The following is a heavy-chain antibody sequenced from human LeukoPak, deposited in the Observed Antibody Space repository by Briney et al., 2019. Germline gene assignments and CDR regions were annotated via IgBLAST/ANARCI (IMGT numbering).Heavy chain of an antibody. D-gene: IGHD3-22*01. CDR2: INHSGST. CDR1: GGSFSGYY. V-gene: IGHV4-34*01. J-gene: IGHJ4*02. CDR3: ARSGDSSAYYSF. Sequence: SETLSLTCAVYGGSFSGYYWSWIRQPPGKGLEWIGEINHSGSTNYSPSLKSRVTISLDTSKNQFSLEMNSVTAADTAVYYCARSGDSSAYYSFWGQGILVTVSS.